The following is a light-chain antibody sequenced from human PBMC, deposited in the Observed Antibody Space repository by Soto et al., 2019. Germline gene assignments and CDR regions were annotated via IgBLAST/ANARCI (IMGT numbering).Light chain of an antibody. CDR2: GNE. V-gene: IGLV1-44*01. CDR3: AAWDDSVKGPV. J-gene: IGLJ2*01. CDR1: SFNIGGNT. Sequence: QSVLTQPPSTSGTPGQRVTISCSGGSFNIGGNTVSWYQQVAGTAPKLLIYGNEHRPSGVPDRFSGSKSGTSASLAIRGLQSNDEADYYCAAWDDSVKGPVFGGGTKLTVL.